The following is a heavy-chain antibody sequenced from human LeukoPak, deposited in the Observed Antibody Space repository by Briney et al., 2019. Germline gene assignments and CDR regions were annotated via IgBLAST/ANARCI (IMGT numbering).Heavy chain of an antibody. J-gene: IGHJ4*02. CDR3: ARGCRGSYCFDY. Sequence: GGSLRLSCSASGFTFSSYDMHWVRQATGKGLEWVSAIGTAGDTYYPGSVKGRFTTSRENAKNSLYLQMNSLRAGDTAVYYCARGCRGSYCFDYWGQGTLVTVSS. D-gene: IGHD1-26*01. V-gene: IGHV3-13*01. CDR1: GFTFSSYD. CDR2: IGTAGDT.